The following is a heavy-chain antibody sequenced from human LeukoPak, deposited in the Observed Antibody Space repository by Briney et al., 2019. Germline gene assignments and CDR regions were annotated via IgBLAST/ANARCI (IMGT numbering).Heavy chain of an antibody. J-gene: IGHJ4*02. V-gene: IGHV3-15*01. D-gene: IGHD4-17*01. CDR1: GFTFSNAW. CDR2: IKSKTDGGTT. CDR3: TTKRLRSPFDY. Sequence: PGGSLRLSCAASGFTFSNAWMSWVRQAPGKGLEWVGRIKSKTDGGTTDYAAPVKGRFTISRDDSTNTLYLQMNSLKTEDTAVYYCTTKRLRSPFDYWGQGTLVTVSS.